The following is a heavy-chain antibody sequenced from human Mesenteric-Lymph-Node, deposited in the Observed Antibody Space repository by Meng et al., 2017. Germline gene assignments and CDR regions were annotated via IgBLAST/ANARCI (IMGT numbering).Heavy chain of an antibody. J-gene: IGHJ4*02. CDR3: TTLYGDSIS. V-gene: IGHV4-39*07. D-gene: IGHD4-17*01. Sequence: SVPDLLNLSETLSLTCTISGASITSTSSYGGWVRQPPGKGLEWIGEIYHSGRTNYNPSVKSRVSMSVDKSQNHFSLRLSSVTAADTAVYYCTTLYGDSISWGQGTLVTVSS. CDR2: IYHSGRT. CDR1: GASITSTSSY.